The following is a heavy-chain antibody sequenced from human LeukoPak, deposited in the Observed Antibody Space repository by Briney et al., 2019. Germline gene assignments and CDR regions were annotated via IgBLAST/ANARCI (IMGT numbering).Heavy chain of an antibody. CDR3: ARDRGIAAQDAFDI. J-gene: IGHJ3*02. Sequence: GGSLRLSCAASGFTFDDYGMSWVRQAPGKGLEWVSGINWNGGSTGYADSVKGRFTISRDHAKNSLYLQMNSLRAEDTALYHCARDRGIAAQDAFDIWGQGTMVTVSS. CDR2: INWNGGST. CDR1: GFTFDDYG. D-gene: IGHD6-13*01. V-gene: IGHV3-20*01.